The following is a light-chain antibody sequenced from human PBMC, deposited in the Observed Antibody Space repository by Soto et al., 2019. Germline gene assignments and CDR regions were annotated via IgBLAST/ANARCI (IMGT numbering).Light chain of an antibody. Sequence: DIQMTQSPSTVSASVGDRVTITCRASQSINSWLAWYQQKPWKAPKLLIYKAYSLESGVPSRFSGSGSGTEFTLTISSVQPDDFAAYYCQQYHTYPCTFGQGTKVEI. V-gene: IGKV1-5*03. CDR3: QQYHTYPCT. CDR2: KAY. J-gene: IGKJ1*01. CDR1: QSINSW.